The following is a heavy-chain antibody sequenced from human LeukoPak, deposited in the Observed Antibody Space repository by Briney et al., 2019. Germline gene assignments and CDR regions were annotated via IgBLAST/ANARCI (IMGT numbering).Heavy chain of an antibody. Sequence: ASVKVSCKASGYTFTSYGISWVRQAPGQGLEWMGWISAYNGNTNYAQKLQGRVTMTTDTSTSTAYMELRSLRSDDTAVYYCARDLIPPRWYCSSTSCYVPGYWGQGTLVTVSS. CDR2: ISAYNGNT. V-gene: IGHV1-18*01. CDR1: GYTFTSYG. D-gene: IGHD2-2*01. J-gene: IGHJ4*02. CDR3: ARDLIPPRWYCSSTSCYVPGY.